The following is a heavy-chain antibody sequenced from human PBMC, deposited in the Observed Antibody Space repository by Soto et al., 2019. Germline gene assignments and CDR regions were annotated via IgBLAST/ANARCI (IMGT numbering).Heavy chain of an antibody. J-gene: IGHJ3*02. CDR1: GFTFSSYA. CDR3: AKGANYYDSSGYSYDAFDI. Sequence: PGGSLRLSCAASGFTFSSYAMSWVRQAPGKGLEWVSAISGSGGSTYYADSVKGRFTISRDNSKNTLYLQMNSLRAEDTAVYYCAKGANYYDSSGYSYDAFDIRGQGTMVTVSS. V-gene: IGHV3-23*01. D-gene: IGHD3-22*01. CDR2: ISGSGGST.